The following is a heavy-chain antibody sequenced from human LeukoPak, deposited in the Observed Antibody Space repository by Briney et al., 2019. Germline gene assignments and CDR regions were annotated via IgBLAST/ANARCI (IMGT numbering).Heavy chain of an antibody. CDR3: ARWGIYGDSRNWYFDI. J-gene: IGHJ2*01. D-gene: IGHD4-17*01. CDR1: GFSSSDYF. Sequence: GGSLRLSCAASGFSSSDYFISWIRQAPGKGLEWVSSIGSSGSIIYYADSVKGRFSITRDNAKNSAYLQMNSLRAEDTAVYYCARWGIYGDSRNWYFDIWGRGTLVTVS. CDR2: IGSSGSII. V-gene: IGHV3-11*01.